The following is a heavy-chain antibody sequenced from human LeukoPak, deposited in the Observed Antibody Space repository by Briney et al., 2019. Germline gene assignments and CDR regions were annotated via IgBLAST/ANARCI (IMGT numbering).Heavy chain of an antibody. Sequence: GRSLRLSCAASGFTFSSYGMHWVRQAPGKGLEWVAVISYDGSNKYYADSVKGRFTISRDSSKNTLYLEMNSPRAEDTAVYYCARDRYSGSYIDYWGQGTLVTVSS. CDR1: GFTFSSYG. V-gene: IGHV3-30*03. CDR2: ISYDGSNK. J-gene: IGHJ4*02. D-gene: IGHD1-26*01. CDR3: ARDRYSGSYIDY.